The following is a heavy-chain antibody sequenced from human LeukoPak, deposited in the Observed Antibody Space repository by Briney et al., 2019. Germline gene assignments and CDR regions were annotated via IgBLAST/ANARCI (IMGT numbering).Heavy chain of an antibody. Sequence: GGSLKISCKGSGYRFTTYWIGWVRQMPGKGLECMGIIYPGDSDTRYSPSFQGQVTISADKSISTAYLQWSSLKDSDTAMYYCARHQIVGATRSPFDYWGQGTLVTVSS. CDR1: GYRFTTYW. J-gene: IGHJ4*02. D-gene: IGHD1-26*01. CDR3: ARHQIVGATRSPFDY. CDR2: IYPGDSDT. V-gene: IGHV5-51*01.